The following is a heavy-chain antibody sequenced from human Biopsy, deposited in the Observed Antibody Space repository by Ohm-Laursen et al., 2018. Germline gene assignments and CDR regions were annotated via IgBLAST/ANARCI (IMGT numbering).Heavy chain of an antibody. V-gene: IGHV1-2*02. D-gene: IGHD6-19*01. Sequence: SVKVSCKGSGYAVNDYFLHWLRQAPGQGPEWMGWISPNSGGTNYAQKFQGRVTMTRDTSISTAYVDLSSLRSDDTAVYYCALQSVAQMKNFDYWGQGTLVTVSS. CDR2: ISPNSGGT. CDR3: ALQSVAQMKNFDY. J-gene: IGHJ4*02. CDR1: GYAVNDYF.